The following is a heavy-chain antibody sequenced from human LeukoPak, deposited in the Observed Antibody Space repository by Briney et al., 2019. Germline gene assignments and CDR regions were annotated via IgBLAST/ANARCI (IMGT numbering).Heavy chain of an antibody. CDR2: IYPGDSDT. CDR3: ASSGYGDYNGMDV. Sequence: GEALKISCKGSGYSFTSYWIGWVRQLPGKGLEWVGIIYPGDSDTRYSPSFQGQVTISADKSISTAYLQWSSLKASDTAMYYCASSGYGDYNGMDVWGQGTTVTVSS. V-gene: IGHV5-51*01. J-gene: IGHJ6*02. CDR1: GYSFTSYW. D-gene: IGHD4-17*01.